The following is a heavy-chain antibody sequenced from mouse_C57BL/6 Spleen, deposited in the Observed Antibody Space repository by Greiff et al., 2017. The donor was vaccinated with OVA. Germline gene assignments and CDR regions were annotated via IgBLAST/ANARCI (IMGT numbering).Heavy chain of an antibody. J-gene: IGHJ4*01. Sequence: EVKLMESGGGLVQPGGSLSLSCAASGFTFTDYYMSWVRQPPGQALEWLGFIRNKANGYTTEYSASVKGRFTISRDNSQSILYLQMNALRAEDSATYYCARYTGYYDAMDYWGQGTSVTVSS. CDR3: ARYTGYYDAMDY. D-gene: IGHD1-1*02. CDR1: GFTFTDYY. CDR2: IRNKANGYTT. V-gene: IGHV7-3*01.